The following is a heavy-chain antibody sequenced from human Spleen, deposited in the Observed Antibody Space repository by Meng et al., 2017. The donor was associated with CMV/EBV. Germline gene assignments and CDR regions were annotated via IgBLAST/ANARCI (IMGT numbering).Heavy chain of an antibody. V-gene: IGHV4-39*07. CDR1: GGSITSSSYY. CDR3: ARGGRYSRLNWFDP. J-gene: IGHJ5*02. D-gene: IGHD5-12*01. CDR2: TYYSGST. Sequence: GSLRLSCTVSGGSITSSSYYWGWIRQPPGKGLEWIGSTYYSGSTYYKPSLRSRVTISLDTSKNQFSLKLSSVTAADTAVYYCARGGRYSRLNWFDPWGQGTLVTVSS.